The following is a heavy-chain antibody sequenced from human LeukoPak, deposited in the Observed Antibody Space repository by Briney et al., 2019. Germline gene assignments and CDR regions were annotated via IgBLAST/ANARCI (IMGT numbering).Heavy chain of an antibody. V-gene: IGHV3-30-3*01. CDR1: GFTFSSYA. CDR3: XXXXXXXXXXGNCFDP. J-gene: IGHJ5*02. Sequence: PGGSLRLSCAASGFTFSSYAMYWVRQAPGKGLEWVAVLSHDGTNEYYADSVKGRFTISRVNSKNKLHLQMNSLRPEDTAVYFXXXXXXXXXXXGNCFDPWGQGTLVTVSS. CDR2: LSHDGTNE.